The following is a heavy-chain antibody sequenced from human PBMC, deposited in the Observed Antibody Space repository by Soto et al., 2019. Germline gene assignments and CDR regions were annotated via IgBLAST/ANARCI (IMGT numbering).Heavy chain of an antibody. J-gene: IGHJ4*02. CDR1: GFTFSSYS. V-gene: IGHV3-21*01. Sequence: LRLSCAASGFTFSSYSMNWVRQAPGKGLEWVSSISSSSSYIYYADSVKGRFTISRDNAKNSLYLQMNSLRAEDTAVYYCARAHCTNGVCPVDYWGQGTLVTVSS. CDR2: ISSSSSYI. D-gene: IGHD2-8*01. CDR3: ARAHCTNGVCPVDY.